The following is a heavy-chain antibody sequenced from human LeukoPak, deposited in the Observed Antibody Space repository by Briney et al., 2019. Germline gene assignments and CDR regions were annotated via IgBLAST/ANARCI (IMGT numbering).Heavy chain of an antibody. Sequence: SGGSLRLSCAASGFTFSRYSMNWVRQAPGKGLDWVAFVRDDGSSQKYAATVKGRFTTSRDNSKNTLYLQMNNLRPEDTAVYYCTKGQLWASGRAFGIWGQGTMVTVSS. CDR3: TKGQLWASGRAFGI. J-gene: IGHJ3*02. D-gene: IGHD3-16*01. CDR2: VRDDGSSQ. V-gene: IGHV3-30*02. CDR1: GFTFSRYS.